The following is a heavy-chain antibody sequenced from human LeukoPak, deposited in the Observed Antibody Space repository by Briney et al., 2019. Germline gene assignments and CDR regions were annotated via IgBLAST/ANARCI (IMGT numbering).Heavy chain of an antibody. CDR1: GFTFSSYA. V-gene: IGHV3-23*01. D-gene: IGHD6-19*01. CDR3: AKDIYSSGWYIESDY. Sequence: GGSLRLSCAAPGFTFSSYAMSWVRQAPGKGLEWVSAISGSGGSTYYADSVKGRFTISRDNSTNTLYLQMNSLRAEDTAVYYCAKDIYSSGWYIESDYWGQGTLVTVSS. J-gene: IGHJ4*02. CDR2: ISGSGGST.